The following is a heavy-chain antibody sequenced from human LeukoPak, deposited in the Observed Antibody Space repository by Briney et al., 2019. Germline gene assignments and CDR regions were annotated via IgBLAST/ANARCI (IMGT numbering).Heavy chain of an antibody. CDR2: ISGGSTAI. J-gene: IGHJ4*02. Sequence: GGSLRLSCAASGFTFSNYGMNWVRQAPGKGLEWVSYISGGSTAIYYADSVKGRFTISRDNVKNSLYLQMSSLRGEDTAVYYCARDNRVVAAPNVYWGQGTLVTVSS. CDR3: ARDNRVVAAPNVY. V-gene: IGHV3-48*01. D-gene: IGHD2-15*01. CDR1: GFTFSNYG.